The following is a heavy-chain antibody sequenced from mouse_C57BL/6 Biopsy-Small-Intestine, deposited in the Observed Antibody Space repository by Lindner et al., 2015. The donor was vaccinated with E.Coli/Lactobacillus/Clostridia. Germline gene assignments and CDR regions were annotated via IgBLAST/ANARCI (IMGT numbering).Heavy chain of an antibody. J-gene: IGHJ1*01. CDR3: ARGMTIFGVVMVVGYFDL. V-gene: IGHV1-84*02. Sequence: SVKVSCKASGYAFNNYPIHWVRRAPGQGLEWMGWIIPGNDNTKYSQKFQGRVTFTRDTSASTAYMELSNVKSEDTAVYYCARGMTIFGVVMVVGYFDLWGRGTLVTVSS. CDR2: IIPGNDNT. CDR1: GYAFNNYP. D-gene: IGHD1-1*02.